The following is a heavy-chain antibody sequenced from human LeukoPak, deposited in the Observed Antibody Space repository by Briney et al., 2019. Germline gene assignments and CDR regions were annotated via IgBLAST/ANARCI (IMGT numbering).Heavy chain of an antibody. CDR3: ATNWGTYYDILTGYYQNYYFDY. D-gene: IGHD3-9*01. CDR2: MNPNSGNT. J-gene: IGHJ4*02. V-gene: IGHV1-8*01. CDR1: GYTFTSYD. Sequence: ASVKVPCKASGYTFTSYDINWVRQATGQWLEWMGWMNPNSGNTGYAQKFQGRVTMTRNTSISTAYMELSSLGSEDTAVYYCATNWGTYYDILTGYYQNYYFDYWGQGTLVTVSS.